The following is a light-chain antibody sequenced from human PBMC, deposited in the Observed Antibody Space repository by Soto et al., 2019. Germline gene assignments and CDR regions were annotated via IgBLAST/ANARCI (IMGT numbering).Light chain of an antibody. Sequence: QSALPQPASVSGSPGQSITISCTGTSNDVGGYNYVSWYQQHPGKAPKLMIYEVSNWPSGVSNRFSGSKSGNTASLTISGLQAEDEADYYCSSYTNSNTQVFGGGTKLTVL. CDR2: EVS. CDR1: SNDVGGYNY. V-gene: IGLV2-14*01. CDR3: SSYTNSNTQV. J-gene: IGLJ3*02.